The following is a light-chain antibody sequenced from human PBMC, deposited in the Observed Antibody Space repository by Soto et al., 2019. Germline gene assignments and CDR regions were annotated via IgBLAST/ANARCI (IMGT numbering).Light chain of an antibody. CDR2: GAS. CDR1: QSINSH. V-gene: IGKV3-20*01. Sequence: EIVMTQSPGTLSVSPGERATLSCRASQSINSHSAWYQQKPGQAPRILMYGASTRATGIPDRFSGSGSGTDFTLTISRLEPEYFAVYYCQQYGSSGTLGQGTKVDIK. CDR3: QQYGSSGT. J-gene: IGKJ1*01.